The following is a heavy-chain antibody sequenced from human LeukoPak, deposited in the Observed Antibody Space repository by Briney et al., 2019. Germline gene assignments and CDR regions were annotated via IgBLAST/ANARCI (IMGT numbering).Heavy chain of an antibody. V-gene: IGHV3-30*18. Sequence: GGSLRLSCAASGFTFSSYGMHWVRQAPGKGLEWVAVLSYDGSNKYYADSVQGRFTISRDNSKSTLCLQMNSLRAEDTAVYYCAKQLGYCSDGSCYFPYWGQGTLVTVSS. D-gene: IGHD2-15*01. CDR3: AKQLGYCSDGSCYFPY. CDR2: LSYDGSNK. CDR1: GFTFSSYG. J-gene: IGHJ4*02.